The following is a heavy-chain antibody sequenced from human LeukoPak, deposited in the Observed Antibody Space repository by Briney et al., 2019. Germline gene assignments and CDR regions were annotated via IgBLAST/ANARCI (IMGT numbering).Heavy chain of an antibody. CDR1: GGSISSYY. J-gene: IGHJ5*02. CDR2: IYYSGST. Sequence: PSETLSLTCTVSGGSISSYYWSWIRQPPGKGLEWIGYIYYSGSTNYNPSLKSRVTISVDTSKNQFSLKLSSVTAADTAVYYCARLSDYGGKLNWFDPWSQGTLVTVSS. CDR3: ARLSDYGGKLNWFDP. D-gene: IGHD4-17*01. V-gene: IGHV4-59*01.